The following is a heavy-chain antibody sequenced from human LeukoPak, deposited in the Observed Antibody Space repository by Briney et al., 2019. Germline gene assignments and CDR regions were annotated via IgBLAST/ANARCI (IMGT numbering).Heavy chain of an antibody. V-gene: IGHV1-46*01. J-gene: IGHJ4*02. CDR3: ARDGVAGTYYFDY. CDR1: GYSFTSYY. Sequence: ASVKVSCKTSGYSFTSYYIHWVRQAPGQGLEWMGIINPSGGSTSYPQKFQGRVTMTRGTSTSTAYMELSSLRSEDTAVYFCARDGVAGTYYFDYWGQGTLVTVSS. D-gene: IGHD6-19*01. CDR2: INPSGGST.